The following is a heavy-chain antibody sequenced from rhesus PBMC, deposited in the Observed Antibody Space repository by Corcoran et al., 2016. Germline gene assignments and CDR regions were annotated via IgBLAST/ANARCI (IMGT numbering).Heavy chain of an antibody. CDR3: AKRDSSGWSFFDY. CDR2: IYPGASDT. CDR1: GYSFTSSW. J-gene: IGHJ4*01. V-gene: IGHV5S1*01. D-gene: IGHD6S26*01. Sequence: EVQLVQSGAEVKRPGESLRISCKTFGYSFTSSWISWVRQMPGKGLEWMGSIYPGASDTRYSPSFQGHVTISADKSISTTYLQWSSLKASDTATYYCAKRDSSGWSFFDYWGQGVLVTVSS.